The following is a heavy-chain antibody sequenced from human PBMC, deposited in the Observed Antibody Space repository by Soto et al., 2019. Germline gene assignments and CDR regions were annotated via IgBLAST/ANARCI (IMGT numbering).Heavy chain of an antibody. V-gene: IGHV3-33*08. CDR1: GFTFSSYG. Sequence: GGSLRLSCAASGFTFSSYGMHWVRQAPGKGLEWVAVIWYDGSNKYYADSVKGRFTISRDNSKNTLYLQMNSLRAEDTAVYYCARDQLGDSHYYYYMDVWGKGTTVTVSS. CDR2: IWYDGSNK. J-gene: IGHJ6*03. CDR3: ARDQLGDSHYYYYMDV. D-gene: IGHD7-27*01.